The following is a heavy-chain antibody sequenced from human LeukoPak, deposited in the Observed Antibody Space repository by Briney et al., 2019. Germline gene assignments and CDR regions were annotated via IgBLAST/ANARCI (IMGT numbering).Heavy chain of an antibody. D-gene: IGHD3-10*01. J-gene: IGHJ6*03. CDR3: ARGRVWFGELLQDRLNHIDA. CDR2: INPRSGGT. CDR1: GYTFTGYY. Sequence: GSVTVSCTASGYTFTGYYMHWVRQAPGQGLEWMGWINPRSGGTNYAQTMQGRVTITRETTIRTAYMEMNGQIADDAAVYYWARGRVWFGELLQDRLNHIDACGKGDTVTVSS. V-gene: IGHV1-2*02.